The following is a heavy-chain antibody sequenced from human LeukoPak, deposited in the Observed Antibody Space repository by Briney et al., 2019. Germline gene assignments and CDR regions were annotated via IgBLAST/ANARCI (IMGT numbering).Heavy chain of an antibody. CDR2: ISSSGSTI. D-gene: IGHD2-21*02. Sequence: GGSLRLSCAASGFTFSDYYMSWIRLAPGKGLEWVSYISSSGSTIYYADSVKGRFTISRDNAKNPLYLQMNSLRAEDTAVYYCARAIVVVTATTYYFDYWGQGTLVTVSS. J-gene: IGHJ4*02. CDR1: GFTFSDYY. CDR3: ARAIVVVTATTYYFDY. V-gene: IGHV3-11*01.